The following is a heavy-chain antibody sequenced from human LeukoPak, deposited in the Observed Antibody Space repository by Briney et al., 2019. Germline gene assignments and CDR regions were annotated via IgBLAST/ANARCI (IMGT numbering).Heavy chain of an antibody. CDR1: GFTFDDYA. CDR2: ISWDGGST. CDR3: AKDEQDGTTGTHLIFD. J-gene: IGHJ4*02. Sequence: GGSLRLSCAASGFTFDDYAMHWVRQAPGKGLEWVSLISWDGGSTHYADSVKGRFTISRDNSKNSLYLQMNSLRAEDTALYYCAKDEQDGTTGTHLIFDWGQGTLVTVSS. V-gene: IGHV3-43D*03. D-gene: IGHD1-1*01.